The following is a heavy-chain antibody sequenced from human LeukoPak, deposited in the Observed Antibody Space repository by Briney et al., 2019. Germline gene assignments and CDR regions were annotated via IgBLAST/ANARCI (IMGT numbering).Heavy chain of an antibody. CDR1: GGSIESYY. Sequence: SETLSLTCSVSGGSIESYYWSWIRQPPGKGLEFIGYIAASGTTKHNPSLKSRVTLSMDTSKNQFSLKLSSVTAADTAVYYCGGSSSWGPSPYWGQGTLVTVSS. D-gene: IGHD6-13*01. V-gene: IGHV4-4*08. CDR3: GGSSSWGPSPY. CDR2: IAASGTT. J-gene: IGHJ4*02.